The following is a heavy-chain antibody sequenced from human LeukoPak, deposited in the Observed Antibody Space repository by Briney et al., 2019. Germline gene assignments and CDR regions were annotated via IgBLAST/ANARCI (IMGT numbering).Heavy chain of an antibody. V-gene: IGHV3-23*01. J-gene: IGHJ4*02. CDR2: ISGSGGST. CDR3: AKVIRSSYYYDSSGYYYPVDY. Sequence: GGSLRLSCAASGFTLSSYAMSWVRQAPGKGLEWVSAISGSGGSTYYADSVKGRFTISRDNSKNTLYLQMNSLRAEDTAVYYCAKVIRSSYYYDSSGYYYPVDYWGQGTLVTVSS. D-gene: IGHD3-22*01. CDR1: GFTLSSYA.